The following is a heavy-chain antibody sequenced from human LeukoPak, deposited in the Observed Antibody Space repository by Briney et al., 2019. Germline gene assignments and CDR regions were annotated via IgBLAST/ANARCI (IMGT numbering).Heavy chain of an antibody. CDR2: MNTDGSRT. D-gene: IGHD2-15*01. CDR1: AFTFSRYW. J-gene: IGHJ4*02. Sequence: GGSLRPSCVGSAFTFSRYWMHWDSQAHGKGMVWVSRMNTDGSRTDYADSVKGRFTISRDNAKNTLYLQMNSLGAEDTAVYSCASDFGGSDDYWGQGTLVTVSS. V-gene: IGHV3-74*01. CDR3: ASDFGGSDDY.